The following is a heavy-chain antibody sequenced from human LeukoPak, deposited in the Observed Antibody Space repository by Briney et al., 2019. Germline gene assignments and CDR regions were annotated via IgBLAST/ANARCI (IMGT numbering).Heavy chain of an antibody. CDR2: IYYSGST. CDR3: ARGSRGYDAFDI. V-gene: IGHV4-39*07. D-gene: IGHD2-15*01. Sequence: SETLSLTCTVSGGSISSSSYYWGWIRQPPGKGLEWIGSIYYSGSTYYNPSLKSRVTISVDTSKNQFSLKLSSVTAADTAVYYCARGSRGYDAFDIWGQGTMVTVSS. J-gene: IGHJ3*02. CDR1: GGSISSSSYY.